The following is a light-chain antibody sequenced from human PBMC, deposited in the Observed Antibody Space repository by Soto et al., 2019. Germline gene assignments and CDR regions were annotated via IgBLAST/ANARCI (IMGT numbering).Light chain of an antibody. CDR1: QSVSSN. J-gene: IGKJ4*01. V-gene: IGKV3-15*01. Sequence: EIVMTQSPATLSVSPGERATLSCRASQSVSSNLAWYQQKPGQTPKLLIYVASTRATGIPARFSGSASGTDFTLTISSLQSEDFAVYYCQQYNVWPLTFGGGTKVEFK. CDR2: VAS. CDR3: QQYNVWPLT.